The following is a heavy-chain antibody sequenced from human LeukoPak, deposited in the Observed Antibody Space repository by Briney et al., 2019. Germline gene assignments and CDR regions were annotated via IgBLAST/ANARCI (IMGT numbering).Heavy chain of an antibody. J-gene: IGHJ4*02. CDR2: ISYDGSNK. CDR3: ARFPGISAAGYFDY. D-gene: IGHD6-13*01. Sequence: PGGSLRLSCTASGFTFSSCAMHWVRQAPGKGLEWEAVISYDGSNKYYADSVKGRFTISRDKSKNTLYVQMSSLRTEDTAVYYCARFPGISAAGYFDYWGQGTLVTVSS. CDR1: GFTFSSCA. V-gene: IGHV3-30-3*01.